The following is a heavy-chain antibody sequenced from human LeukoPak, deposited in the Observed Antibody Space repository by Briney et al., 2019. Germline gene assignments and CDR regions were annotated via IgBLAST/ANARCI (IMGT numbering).Heavy chain of an antibody. CDR2: ISGSGGST. CDR1: GFTFSSYA. J-gene: IGHJ4*02. V-gene: IGHV3-23*01. CDR3: AKAPYYYDSPYYFDY. D-gene: IGHD3-22*01. Sequence: PGGSLRLSCAASGFTFSSYAMSWVRQAPGKGLEWVSAISGSGGSTYYADSVKGRFTISRDNSKNTLCLQMNSLRAEDTAVYYCAKAPYYYDSPYYFDYWGQGTLVTASS.